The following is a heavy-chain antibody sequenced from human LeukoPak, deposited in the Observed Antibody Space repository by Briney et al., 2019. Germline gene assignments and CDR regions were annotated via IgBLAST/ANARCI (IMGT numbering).Heavy chain of an antibody. J-gene: IGHJ4*02. CDR3: AREGGWNDLDY. V-gene: IGHV3-48*03. D-gene: IGHD1-1*01. Sequence: PGGSLRLSCAASGFTFSSYEMNWIRQAPGKGLEWVSYISSSGSLIHYADSVKGRFTFSRDNAKNSLYLQMNSLRGEDTAVYYCAREGGWNDLDYWGQGTLVTVSS. CDR2: ISSSGSLI. CDR1: GFTFSSYE.